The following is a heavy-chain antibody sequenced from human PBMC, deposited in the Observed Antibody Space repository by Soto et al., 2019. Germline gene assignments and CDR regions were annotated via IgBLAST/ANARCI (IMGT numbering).Heavy chain of an antibody. Sequence: QVQLVESGGGVVQPGRSLRLSCAASGFIFSSYAMHWVRQAPGKGLGWVALISDDGSSKAYADSVKGRFTISRDNSQDILDLQLTTLRAADTAVYYRTRADLTGIMSVLDPWGQGTLVNVSS. V-gene: IGHV3-30-3*01. CDR1: GFIFSSYA. D-gene: IGHD3-10*01. CDR3: TRADLTGIMSVLDP. J-gene: IGHJ5*02. CDR2: ISDDGSSK.